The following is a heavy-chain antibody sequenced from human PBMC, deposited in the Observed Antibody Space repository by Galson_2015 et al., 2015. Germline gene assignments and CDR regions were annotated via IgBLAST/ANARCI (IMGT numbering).Heavy chain of an antibody. CDR1: GFTFSSYW. CDR2: IKQDGSEK. V-gene: IGHV3-7*03. CDR3: AKESGSYSFWDTPDDAFDI. D-gene: IGHD1-26*01. J-gene: IGHJ3*02. Sequence: LRLSCAASGFTFSSYWMSWVRQAPGKGLEWVANIKQDGSEKYYVDSVKGRFTISRDNAKNSLYLQMNSLRAEDTAVYYCAKESGSYSFWDTPDDAFDIWGQGTMVTVSS.